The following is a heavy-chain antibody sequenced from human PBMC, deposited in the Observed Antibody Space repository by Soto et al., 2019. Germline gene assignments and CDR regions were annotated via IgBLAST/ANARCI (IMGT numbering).Heavy chain of an antibody. Sequence: QVQLVQSGAEVKKPGSSVKVSCKASGGTFSSYTISWVRQAPGQGLEWMGRIIPILGIANYAQKFQGRVTITADKSTSTAYMELSSLRSEDTVVYYGATDIPRDTAMVELVFDPWGQGTLVTVSS. CDR3: ATDIPRDTAMVELVFDP. V-gene: IGHV1-69*02. J-gene: IGHJ5*02. CDR2: IIPILGIA. CDR1: GGTFSSYT. D-gene: IGHD5-18*01.